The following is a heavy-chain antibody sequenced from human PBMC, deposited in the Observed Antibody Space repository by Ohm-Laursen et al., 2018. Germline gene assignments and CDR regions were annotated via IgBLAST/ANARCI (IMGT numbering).Heavy chain of an antibody. J-gene: IGHJ5*02. Sequence: TLSLTCTVSGGSINSYYWSWIRQPPGKGLEWIGYIYDSGSTNYNPSLKSRVTISVDTSKNQLSLKLTSVTAADTAVYYCARMSVEMAKNWFDPWGQGTLVTVSS. D-gene: IGHD5-24*01. CDR3: ARMSVEMAKNWFDP. V-gene: IGHV4-59*01. CDR1: GGSINSYY. CDR2: IYDSGST.